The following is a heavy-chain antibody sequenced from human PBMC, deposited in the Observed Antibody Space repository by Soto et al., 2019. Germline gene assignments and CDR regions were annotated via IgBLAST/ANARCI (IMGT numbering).Heavy chain of an antibody. Sequence: SLTCAISGDSVSSNSAAWNWIRQSPSRGLEWLGRTYYRSKWYNDYAVSVKSRITINPDTSKNQFSLQLNSVTPEDTAVYYCARDLRGFWSGYSGYFDYWGQGTLVTVSS. CDR2: TYYRSKWYN. CDR1: GDSVSSNSAA. J-gene: IGHJ4*02. CDR3: ARDLRGFWSGYSGYFDY. D-gene: IGHD3-3*01. V-gene: IGHV6-1*01.